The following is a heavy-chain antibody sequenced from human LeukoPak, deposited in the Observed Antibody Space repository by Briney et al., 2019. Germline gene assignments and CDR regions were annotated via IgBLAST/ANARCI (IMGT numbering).Heavy chain of an antibody. V-gene: IGHV3-23*01. D-gene: IGHD3-10*01. CDR1: GFTFSSYA. Sequence: GGSLRLSCAASGFTFSSYAMSWVRQAPGKGLEWVSAISGSGGSTYYADSVKGRFTISRDNSKNTLYLQMSSLRAEDTAVYYCARFYGSGSYYLDYWGQGTLVTVSS. CDR2: ISGSGGST. J-gene: IGHJ4*02. CDR3: ARFYGSGSYYLDY.